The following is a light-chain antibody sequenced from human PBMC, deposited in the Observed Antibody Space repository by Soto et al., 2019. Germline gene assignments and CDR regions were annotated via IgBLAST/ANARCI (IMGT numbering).Light chain of an antibody. CDR1: QGIRND. CDR2: DGS. CDR3: QQYGSSPPPT. Sequence: DIQMTQSPSSLSASVGDRVTITCRASQGIRNDLGWYQQKPGKAPKRLIYDGSHRASGIPARFSGSGSGTDFTLTITSLEPEDFAVYYCQQYGSSPPPTFGGGTKVDI. V-gene: IGKV1-17*01. J-gene: IGKJ4*01.